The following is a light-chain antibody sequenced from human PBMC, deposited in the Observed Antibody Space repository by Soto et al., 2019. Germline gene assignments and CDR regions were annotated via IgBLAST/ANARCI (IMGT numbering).Light chain of an antibody. CDR1: QSVSSN. CDR2: GAS. J-gene: IGKJ5*01. CDR3: QQYGRAPIT. V-gene: IGKV3-15*01. Sequence: EIVMTQSPATLSVSPGERATLSCRASQSVSSNLAWYQQKPGQAPRLLIYGASTRATGIPARFRGSGSGTDFTLTISSLEPEDFAVYYCQQYGRAPITFGQGTRLE.